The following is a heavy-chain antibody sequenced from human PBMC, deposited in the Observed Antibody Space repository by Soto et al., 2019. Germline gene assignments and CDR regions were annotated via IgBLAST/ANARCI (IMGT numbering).Heavy chain of an antibody. J-gene: IGHJ6*02. D-gene: IGHD2-15*01. CDR2: IYYSGST. CDR3: ARSGRYGVVAATPYYYGMDV. Sequence: QVQLQESGPGLVKPSQTLSLTCTVSGGSISSGGYYWSWIRQHPGKGLEWIGYIYYSGSTYYNPSLKSRVTISVGTCKNQLSPELSSLSAADTAVYYCARSGRYGVVAATPYYYGMDVWGQGTTVTVSS. V-gene: IGHV4-31*03. CDR1: GGSISSGGYY.